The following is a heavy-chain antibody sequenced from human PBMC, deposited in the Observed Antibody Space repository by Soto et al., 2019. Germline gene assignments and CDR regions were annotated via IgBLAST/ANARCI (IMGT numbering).Heavy chain of an antibody. J-gene: IGHJ3*02. Sequence: HVQXVQSGAEXXKPGASLKVSCKASGYTFISYGVSWVRQAPGEGLEWLGWISPYNGNTNYAQKFQGRITMTTDTSTXXXYMDLRSLRTDDTAVYYCARDQTKWLTDAFDIWGQGTMVVVSS. D-gene: IGHD5-12*01. CDR2: ISPYNGNT. CDR3: ARDQTKWLTDAFDI. V-gene: IGHV1-18*01. CDR1: GYTFISYG.